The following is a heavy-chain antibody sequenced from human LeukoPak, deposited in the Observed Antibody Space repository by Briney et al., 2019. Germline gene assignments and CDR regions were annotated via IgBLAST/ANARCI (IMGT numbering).Heavy chain of an antibody. CDR3: ARYHTSGVYFDY. CDR1: GGSINSGDYH. D-gene: IGHD3-10*01. V-gene: IGHV4-30-4*01. Sequence: PSQTLSLTCTVSGGSINSGDYHWGWIRQPPGKGLEWIGYIYYSGRTYYKPSLKSRVTITVDSSKNQFSLKLSSVIAADTAVYYCARYHTSGVYFDYWGQGTLVTVSS. CDR2: IYYSGRT. J-gene: IGHJ4*02.